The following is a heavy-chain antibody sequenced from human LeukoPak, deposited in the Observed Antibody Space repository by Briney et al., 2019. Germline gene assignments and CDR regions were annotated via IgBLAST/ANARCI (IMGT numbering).Heavy chain of an antibody. CDR2: IRYDGSNK. J-gene: IGHJ6*03. CDR3: ARVMVRGGAYYYYYMDV. Sequence: PGGSLRLSCAASGFTFSNYGMHWVRQAPGKGLEWVAFIRYDGSNKYYADSVKGRFTISRDNSKNTLYLQMNSLRAEDTAVYYCARVMVRGGAYYYYYMDVWGKGTTVTISS. CDR1: GFTFSNYG. D-gene: IGHD3-10*01. V-gene: IGHV3-30*02.